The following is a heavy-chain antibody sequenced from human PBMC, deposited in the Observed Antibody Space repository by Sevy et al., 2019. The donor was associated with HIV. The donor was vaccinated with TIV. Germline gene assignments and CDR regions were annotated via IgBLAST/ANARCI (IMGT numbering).Heavy chain of an antibody. CDR1: GFTFSKYS. J-gene: IGHJ4*02. CDR3: AREGCTKPHDY. D-gene: IGHD2-8*01. CDR2: LSLGCGEI. V-gene: IGHV3-23*01. Sequence: GGSLRLSCAASGFTFSKYSMSWVRQPPGKGLEWVSTLSLGCGEINYADTVKGRFTISKDNSKSSVYLQMNNLRPEDKDVYYCAREGCTKPHDYWGQGTLVTVSS.